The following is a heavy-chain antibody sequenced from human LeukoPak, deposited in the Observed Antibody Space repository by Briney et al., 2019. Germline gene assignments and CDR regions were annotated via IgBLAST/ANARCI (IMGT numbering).Heavy chain of an antibody. V-gene: IGHV3-48*03. J-gene: IGHJ4*02. CDR2: ISSSGSPI. D-gene: IGHD6-19*01. CDR3: VLMGAVAAADF. Sequence: GGSLRLSCGASGFTFSSYEMTWVRQAPGKGLEWVSYISSSGSPIYYADSVKGRFTISRDNAKNSLYLQMNSLRAEDTAIYYCVLMGAVAAADFWGQGTLVTVSS. CDR1: GFTFSSYE.